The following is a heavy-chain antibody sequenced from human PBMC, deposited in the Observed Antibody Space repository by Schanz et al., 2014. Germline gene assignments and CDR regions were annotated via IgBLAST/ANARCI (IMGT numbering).Heavy chain of an antibody. CDR3: ARGIGGYGANNYFDY. Sequence: QVQLVESGGGVVQPGRSLRLSCAASGFIFSSYGLHWVRQAPGKGLEWVSVIYSGIGAYYADSVKDRFTVSRDNSKNTVYLQMNRLRAEDTAVYSCARGIGGYGANNYFDYWGQGTLVTVSS. J-gene: IGHJ4*02. CDR2: IYSGIGA. CDR1: GFIFSSYG. V-gene: IGHV3-NL1*01. D-gene: IGHD5-12*01.